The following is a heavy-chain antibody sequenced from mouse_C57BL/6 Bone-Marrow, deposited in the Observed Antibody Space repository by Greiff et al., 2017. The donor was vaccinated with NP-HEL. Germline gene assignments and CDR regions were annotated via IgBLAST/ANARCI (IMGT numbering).Heavy chain of an antibody. V-gene: IGHV1-69*01. CDR3: ARSYGFGSPFAY. CDR2: IDPSDSYT. CDR1: GYTFTSYW. J-gene: IGHJ3*01. Sequence: QVQLQQSGAELVMPGASVKLSCKASGYTFTSYWMHWVKQRPGQGLEWIGEIDPSDSYTNYNQKFKGKSTLTVDKSSSTAYMQLSSLTSEDSAVYYCARSYGFGSPFAYWGQGTLVTVSA. D-gene: IGHD1-1*01.